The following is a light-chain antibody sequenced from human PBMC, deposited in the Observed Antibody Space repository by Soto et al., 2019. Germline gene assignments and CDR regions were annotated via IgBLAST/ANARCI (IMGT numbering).Light chain of an antibody. CDR3: QQSYSTLGT. V-gene: IGKV1-39*01. J-gene: IGKJ5*01. CDR1: QSISSY. Sequence: DIQMTQSPSSLSASVVDRVTITFRASQSISSYLNWYQQKPGKAPKLLIYAASSLQSGVPSRFSGSGSGTDFTLTISSLQPEDFATYYCQQSYSTLGTFGQGTRLENK. CDR2: AAS.